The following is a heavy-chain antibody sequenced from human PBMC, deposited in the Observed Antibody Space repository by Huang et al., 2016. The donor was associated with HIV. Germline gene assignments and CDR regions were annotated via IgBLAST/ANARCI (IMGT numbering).Heavy chain of an antibody. CDR2: IIPIFGKA. D-gene: IGHD5-18*01. Sequence: QVLLVQSGAEVRKPGSSVKVSCTAFGGTFSSYAISWVRQAPGQGLEWMGGIIPIFGKANSTQKFQGRVTITVDESTNTGYMELTSLTSEDTAVYYCARTAYSYGFRQGYNWFDPWGQGTPVTVSS. J-gene: IGHJ5*02. V-gene: IGHV1-69*13. CDR1: GGTFSSYA. CDR3: ARTAYSYGFRQGYNWFDP.